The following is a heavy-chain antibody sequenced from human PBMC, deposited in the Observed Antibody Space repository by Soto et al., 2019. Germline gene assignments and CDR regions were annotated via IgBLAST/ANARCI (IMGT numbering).Heavy chain of an antibody. Sequence: GGSLRLSCAASGFTFSSYGMHWVRQAPGKGLEWVAVIWYDGSNKYYADSVKGRFTISRDNSKNTLYLQMNSLRAEDTAVYYCAKGQDTMIVVLNYWGQGTLVTVSS. CDR2: IWYDGSNK. CDR1: GFTFSSYG. V-gene: IGHV3-33*06. D-gene: IGHD3-22*01. CDR3: AKGQDTMIVVLNY. J-gene: IGHJ4*02.